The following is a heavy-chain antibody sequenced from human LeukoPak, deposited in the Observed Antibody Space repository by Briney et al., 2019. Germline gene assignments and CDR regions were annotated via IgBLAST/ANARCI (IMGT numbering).Heavy chain of an antibody. CDR2: IIPIFGTA. J-gene: IGHJ5*02. Sequence: ASVKVSCKASGGTFSSYAISWVRQAPGQGLEWMGGIIPIFGTANYAQKFQGRVTITADESTSTAYMELSSLRSEDTAVYYCASTSQLSPTHWFDPWGQGTLVTVSS. CDR1: GGTFSSYA. V-gene: IGHV1-69*13. D-gene: IGHD5-18*01. CDR3: ASTSQLSPTHWFDP.